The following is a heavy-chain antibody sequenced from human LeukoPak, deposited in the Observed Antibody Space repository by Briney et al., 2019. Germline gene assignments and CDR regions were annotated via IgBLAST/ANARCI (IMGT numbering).Heavy chain of an antibody. Sequence: PGGSLRLSCAASGFTFSSYGMHWVRQAPGKGLEWVAFIRYDGSNKYYADSVKGRFTISRDNSKNTLYPRMNSLRAEDTAVYYCAKDQKWFGEFHDAFDIWGQGTMVTVSS. CDR1: GFTFSSYG. D-gene: IGHD3-10*01. CDR3: AKDQKWFGEFHDAFDI. CDR2: IRYDGSNK. J-gene: IGHJ3*02. V-gene: IGHV3-30*02.